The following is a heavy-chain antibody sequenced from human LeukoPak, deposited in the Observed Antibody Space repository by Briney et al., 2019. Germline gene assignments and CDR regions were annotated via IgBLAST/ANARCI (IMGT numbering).Heavy chain of an antibody. CDR1: GYSFTGNY. D-gene: IGHD2-2*01. CDR3: ARVRPCTTATCYRWFDP. V-gene: IGHV1-2*02. Sequence: ASVNVSCKASGYSFTGNYMHWVRQAPGQGLEWMGWINPNSGGTNYAQKFQGRVTVTRDTSISTVYMDLSGLRSDDTAMYYCARVRPCTTATCYRWFDPWGQGTLVTVSS. CDR2: INPNSGGT. J-gene: IGHJ5*02.